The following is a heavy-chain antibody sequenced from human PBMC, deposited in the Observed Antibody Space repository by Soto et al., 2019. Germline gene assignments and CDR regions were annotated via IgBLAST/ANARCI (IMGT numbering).Heavy chain of an antibody. V-gene: IGHV4-34*01. J-gene: IGHJ4*02. CDR2: INHSGST. CDR1: GGSFSGYY. D-gene: IGHD6-19*01. Sequence: PSETLSLTCAVYGGSFSGYYWSWIRQPPGKGLEWIGEINHSGSTNYNPSLKSRVTISVDTSKNQFSLKLSSVTAADTAVYYCANAVGGPPPYYFDYWGQGTLVTVSS. CDR3: ANAVGGPPPYYFDY.